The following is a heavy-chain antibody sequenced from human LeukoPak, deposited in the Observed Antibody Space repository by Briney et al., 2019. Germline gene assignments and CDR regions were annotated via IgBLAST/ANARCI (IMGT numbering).Heavy chain of an antibody. CDR1: GFTFSSYW. Sequence: PGGSLRLYCAASGFTFSSYWMHWVRQAPGKGLVWVSRINSDGSSTRYADSVKGRITRYADSVKGRITVSRDNAKNTLYLQMSSLRAEDTAVYYCTRSTGDRSFFDYWGQGTLVTASS. J-gene: IGHJ4*02. V-gene: IGHV3-74*01. D-gene: IGHD7-27*01. CDR2: INSDGSSTRYADSVKGRIT. CDR3: TRSTGDRSFFDY.